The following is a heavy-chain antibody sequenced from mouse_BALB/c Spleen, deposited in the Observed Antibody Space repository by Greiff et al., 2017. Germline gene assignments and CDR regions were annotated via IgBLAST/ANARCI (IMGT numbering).Heavy chain of an antibody. V-gene: IGHV14-3*02. CDR3: ARGTTVVPYAMDY. CDR2: IDPANGNT. CDR1: GFNIKDTY. Sequence: VQLQQSGAELVKPGASVKLSCTASGFNIKDTYMHWVKQRPEQGLEWIGRIDPANGNTKYDPKFQGKATITADTSSNTAYLQLSSLTSEDTAVYYCARGTTVVPYAMDYWGQGTSVTVSS. D-gene: IGHD1-1*01. J-gene: IGHJ4*01.